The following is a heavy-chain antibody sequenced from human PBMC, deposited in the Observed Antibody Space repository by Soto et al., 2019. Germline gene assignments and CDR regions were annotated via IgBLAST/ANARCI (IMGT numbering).Heavy chain of an antibody. CDR3: VRDLHEPLATDALRVAN. CDR1: GFTFGNYY. D-gene: IGHD2-15*01. J-gene: IGHJ4*02. V-gene: IGHV3-11*04. Sequence: PGGSLRLSCAASGFTFGNYYMSWLRQAPGKGLEWVSSISSRDLSIYYADSVRGRFTISRDNSNNSLFLHMSDLRAADTAVYYCVRDLHEPLATDALRVANWGQGTQVTVSS. CDR2: ISSRDLSI.